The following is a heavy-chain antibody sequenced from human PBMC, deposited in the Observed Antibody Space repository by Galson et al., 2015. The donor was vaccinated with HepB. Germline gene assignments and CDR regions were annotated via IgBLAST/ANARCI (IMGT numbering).Heavy chain of an antibody. CDR2: TYYRSKWYN. CDR3: ARERIAAALLSDAFDI. D-gene: IGHD6-13*01. V-gene: IGHV6-1*01. J-gene: IGHJ3*02. CDR1: GDSVSSNSAA. Sequence: CAISGDSVSSNSAAWNWIRQSLSRGLEWLGRTYYRSKWYNDYAVSVKSRITINPDTSKNQFSLQLNSVTPEDTAVYYCARERIAAALLSDAFDIWGQGTMVTVSS.